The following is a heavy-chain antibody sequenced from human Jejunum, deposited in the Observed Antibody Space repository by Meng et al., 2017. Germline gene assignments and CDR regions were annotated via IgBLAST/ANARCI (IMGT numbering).Heavy chain of an antibody. D-gene: IGHD1-1*01. CDR2: TYYRSKWYN. CDR1: RDSVSSNSAA. Sequence: QVQLQQAGPGLVKPPQTPSLTCAISRDSVSSNSAAWNWIRQSPSRGLEWLGRTYYRSKWYNQYAVHVRSRITINPDTSKNQFSLHLDSVTPEDTAVYYCASWRYDHWGQGTLVTVSS. V-gene: IGHV6-1*01. J-gene: IGHJ4*02. CDR3: ASWRYDH.